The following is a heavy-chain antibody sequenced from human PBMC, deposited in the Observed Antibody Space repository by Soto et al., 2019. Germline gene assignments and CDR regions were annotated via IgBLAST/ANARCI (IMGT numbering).Heavy chain of an antibody. CDR1: GGSISSGGYY. V-gene: IGHV4-31*03. CDR2: IYYSGST. CDR3: ERVGEELWLHYYYYGMDV. D-gene: IGHD5-18*01. Sequence: SETLSLTCTVSGGSISSGGYYWSWIRQHPGKGLEWIGYIYYSGSTYYNPSLKSRVTISVDTSKNQFSLKLSSVTAADTAVYYCERVGEELWLHYYYYGMDVWGQGTTVTVSS. J-gene: IGHJ6*02.